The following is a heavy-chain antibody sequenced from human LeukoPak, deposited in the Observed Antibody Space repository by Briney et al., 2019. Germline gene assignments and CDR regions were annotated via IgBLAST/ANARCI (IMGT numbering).Heavy chain of an antibody. CDR3: ARHEFACSSTSCYLGLYYYYGMDV. D-gene: IGHD2-2*01. J-gene: IGHJ6*02. CDR1: GGSISSYY. CDR2: IYYSGST. V-gene: IGHV4-59*08. Sequence: SETLSLTCTVSGGSISSYYWSWIRQPPGKGLEWIGYIYYSGSTKYNPSLKSRVTISVDTSKNQFSLKLSSVTAADTAVYYCARHEFACSSTSCYLGLYYYYGMDVWGQGTTVTVSS.